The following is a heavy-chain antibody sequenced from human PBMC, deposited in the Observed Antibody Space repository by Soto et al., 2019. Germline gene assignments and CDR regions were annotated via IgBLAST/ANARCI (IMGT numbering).Heavy chain of an antibody. D-gene: IGHD5-12*01. CDR2: IGTAGDT. CDR1: GFTFSSYD. J-gene: IGHJ3*02. Sequence: GGSLRLSCAASGFTFSSYDMHWVRQATGKGLEWVSAIGTAGDTYYPGSVKGRFTISRENAKNSLYLQMNNLRAEDAAVYYCARGGADIVATDAFDIWGQGTMVTVSS. CDR3: ARGGADIVATDAFDI. V-gene: IGHV3-13*01.